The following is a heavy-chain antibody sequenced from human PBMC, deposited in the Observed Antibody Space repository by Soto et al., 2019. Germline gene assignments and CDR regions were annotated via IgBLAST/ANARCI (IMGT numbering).Heavy chain of an antibody. CDR2: IYSGGST. CDR3: ARGGYCSGGSCYSDY. J-gene: IGHJ4*02. Sequence: EVQLVESGGGLVQPGGSLRLSCAASGFTVSSNYMSWVRQAPGKGLEWVSVIYSGGSTYYADSVKGRFTISRDNSKNTLYLQMNRLRAEDTAVYYCARGGYCSGGSCYSDYWGQGTLVTVSS. V-gene: IGHV3-66*01. CDR1: GFTVSSNY. D-gene: IGHD2-15*01.